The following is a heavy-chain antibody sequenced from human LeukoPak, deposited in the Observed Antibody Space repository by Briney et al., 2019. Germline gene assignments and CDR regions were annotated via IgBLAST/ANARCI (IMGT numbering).Heavy chain of an antibody. J-gene: IGHJ5*02. V-gene: IGHV4-34*01. CDR1: GGSFSSYY. CDR2: INHSGST. CDR3: ARSMRTMIVVVMRGNWFDP. D-gene: IGHD3-22*01. Sequence: SETLSLTCAVYGGSFSSYYWSWIRQPPGRGLEWIGEINHSGSTNYNPSLKSRVTISVHTSKNQFSLKLSSVTAADTAVYYCARSMRTMIVVVMRGNWFDPWGQGTLVTVSS.